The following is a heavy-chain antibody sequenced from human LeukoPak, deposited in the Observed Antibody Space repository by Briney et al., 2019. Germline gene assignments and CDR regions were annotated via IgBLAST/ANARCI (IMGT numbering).Heavy chain of an antibody. CDR3: ARGLTYRLWLKGNWFDP. Sequence: PSETLSLSCAVSGGSFSGYYWSWIRQPPGKGLEWVGEINHSGSTNYNPSLKNRGTISVDTPKIHYSLKLSSVTAADTAVHYCARGLTYRLWLKGNWFDPWGQGTRSPSPQ. V-gene: IGHV4-34*01. J-gene: IGHJ5*02. CDR2: INHSGST. D-gene: IGHD5-18*01. CDR1: GGSFSGYY.